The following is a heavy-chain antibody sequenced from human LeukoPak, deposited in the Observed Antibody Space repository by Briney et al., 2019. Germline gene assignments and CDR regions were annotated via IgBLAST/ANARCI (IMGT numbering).Heavy chain of an antibody. CDR3: ATLMTTVTTRWFDP. J-gene: IGHJ5*02. D-gene: IGHD4-11*01. CDR1: GYTFTGYY. Sequence: ASVKVSCKASGYTFTGYYMHWVRQAPGQGLEWMGWINPNSGGTNYAQKFQGRVTMTRDTSISTAYMELSRLRSDDTAVYYCATLMTTVTTRWFDPWGQGTLVTVSS. CDR2: INPNSGGT. V-gene: IGHV1-2*02.